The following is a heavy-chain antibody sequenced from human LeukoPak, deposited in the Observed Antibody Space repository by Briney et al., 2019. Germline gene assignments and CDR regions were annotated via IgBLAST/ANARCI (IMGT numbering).Heavy chain of an antibody. CDR2: IIPIFGTA. J-gene: IGHJ6*02. D-gene: IGHD6-13*01. CDR1: GYTFTGYY. V-gene: IGHV1-69*13. CDR3: ARDSTAGLYYYYGMDV. Sequence: ASVKVSCKASGYTFTGYYMHWVRQAPGQGLEWMGGIIPIFGTANYAQKFQGRVTITADESTSTAYMELSSLRSEDTAVYYCARDSTAGLYYYYGMDVWGQGTTVTVSS.